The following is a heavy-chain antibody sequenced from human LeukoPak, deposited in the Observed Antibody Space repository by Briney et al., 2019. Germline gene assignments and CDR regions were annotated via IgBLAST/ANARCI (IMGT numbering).Heavy chain of an antibody. D-gene: IGHD6-13*01. V-gene: IGHV3-7*03. Sequence: GGSLRLSCSASGFPFSHYWMTWVRQAPGKGLEWVANINQDESEKYYVDSVKGRFTISRDNARNSLYLQMNSPRAEDTAVYYCAKGLKGSSWHGDDYWGQGTLVTVSS. CDR1: GFPFSHYW. J-gene: IGHJ4*02. CDR3: AKGLKGSSWHGDDY. CDR2: INQDESEK.